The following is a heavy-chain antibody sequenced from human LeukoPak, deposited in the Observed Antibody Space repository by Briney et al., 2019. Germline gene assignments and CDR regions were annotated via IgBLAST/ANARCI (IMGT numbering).Heavy chain of an antibody. CDR2: IKEDGSAK. D-gene: IGHD3-3*01. CDR3: ATGWSHHDY. Sequence: GGSLRLSCAASGFTFSRYWMSWVRQAPGKGREWVANIKEDGSAKYSVDSVKGGFTISRDNTKNSLFLEVNSLRAEDTAVYYCATGWSHHDYWGQGTLVTVSS. J-gene: IGHJ4*02. V-gene: IGHV3-7*01. CDR1: GFTFSRYW.